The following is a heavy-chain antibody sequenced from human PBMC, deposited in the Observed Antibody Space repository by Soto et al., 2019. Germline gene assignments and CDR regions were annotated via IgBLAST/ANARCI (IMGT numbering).Heavy chain of an antibody. Sequence: EVQLLKSGGGLVQPGGSLRLSCAASGFTFSSYAMSWVRQAPGKGLEWVSAISGSGGSTYYADSVKGRFTISRDNSKNTLYLQMNSLRAEDTAVYYCAKQESGYYRSYWYFDLWGRGTLVTVSS. D-gene: IGHD3-22*01. J-gene: IGHJ2*01. V-gene: IGHV3-23*01. CDR1: GFTFSSYA. CDR3: AKQESGYYRSYWYFDL. CDR2: ISGSGGST.